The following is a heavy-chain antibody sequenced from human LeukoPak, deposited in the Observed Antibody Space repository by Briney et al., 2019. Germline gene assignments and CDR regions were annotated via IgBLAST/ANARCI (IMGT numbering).Heavy chain of an antibody. CDR2: INAGNGNT. D-gene: IGHD2-2*01. V-gene: IGHV1-3*01. CDR3: ARGRGVVVPAAMRFDY. CDR1: GYTFTSYA. Sequence: ASVKVSCKASGYTFTSYAMHWVRQAPGQRLEWMGWINAGNGNTKCSQKFQGRVTITRDTSASTAYMELSSLRSEDTAVYYCARGRGVVVPAAMRFDYWGQGTLVTVSS. J-gene: IGHJ4*02.